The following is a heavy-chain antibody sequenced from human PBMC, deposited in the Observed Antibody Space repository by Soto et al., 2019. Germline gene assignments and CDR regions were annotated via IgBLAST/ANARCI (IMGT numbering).Heavy chain of an antibody. CDR1: GVSMSSGGYY. D-gene: IGHD3-10*01. CDR2: IYYSGST. J-gene: IGHJ4*02. V-gene: IGHV4-31*03. CDR3: ASSFYGAGSYCLDY. Sequence: QVQLQESGPGQVKASQTLSLTCTVSGVSMSSGGYYWSWIRQHPGKGLEWLGYIYYSGSTYYNPSLKSRVIISVDASKNQFARKLSSVTAADTAVYYCASSFYGAGSYCLDYWGQGTLVTVSS.